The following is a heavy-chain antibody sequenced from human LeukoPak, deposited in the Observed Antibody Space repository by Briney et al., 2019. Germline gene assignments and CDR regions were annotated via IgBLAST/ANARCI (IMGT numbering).Heavy chain of an antibody. D-gene: IGHD4-11*01. CDR1: GGSISSSSYY. Sequence: NPSETLSLTCTVSGGSISSSSYYWGWIRQPPGKGLEWIGSIYYSGSTYYNPSLKSRVTISVDTSKNQFSLKLSSVTAADTAVYYCARDRGTTGSFYFDYWGQGTLVTVSS. CDR2: IYYSGST. CDR3: ARDRGTTGSFYFDY. J-gene: IGHJ4*02. V-gene: IGHV4-39*07.